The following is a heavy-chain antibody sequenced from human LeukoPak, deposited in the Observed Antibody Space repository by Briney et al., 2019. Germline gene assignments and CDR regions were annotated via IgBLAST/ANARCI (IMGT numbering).Heavy chain of an antibody. V-gene: IGHV3-53*01. J-gene: IGHJ4*02. CDR3: AKDGAPQQLVIY. Sequence: GGSLRLSCAASGFTVSSNYMSWVRQAPGKGLEWVSVIYSGGSTYYADSVKGRFTISRDNSKNTLYLQMNSLRAEDTAVYYCAKDGAPQQLVIYWGQGTLVTVSS. CDR2: IYSGGST. D-gene: IGHD6-13*01. CDR1: GFTVSSNY.